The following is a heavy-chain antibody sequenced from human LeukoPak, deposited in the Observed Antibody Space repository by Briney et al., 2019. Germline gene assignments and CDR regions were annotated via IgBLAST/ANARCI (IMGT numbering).Heavy chain of an antibody. CDR2: FDPEGGET. V-gene: IGHV1-24*01. CDR3: ATVPPVEMATTYSDY. J-gene: IGHJ4*02. CDR1: GYTLTELS. D-gene: IGHD5-24*01. Sequence: ASVKVSCKVSGYTLTELSMHWVRQAPGKGLEWMGGFDPEGGETIYAQKFQGRVTMTEDTSTDTAYMELSSLRSEDTAVYYCATVPPVEMATTYSDYWGQGTLVTVSS.